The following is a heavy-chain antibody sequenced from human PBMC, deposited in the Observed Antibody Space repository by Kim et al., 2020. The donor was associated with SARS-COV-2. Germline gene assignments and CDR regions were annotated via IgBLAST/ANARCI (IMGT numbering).Heavy chain of an antibody. V-gene: IGHV3-7*01. CDR3: AGDPRGLLWFGEVSP. Sequence: DAVKGRFTISRDNAKNSLYLQMNSLRAEDAAVYYCAGDPRGLLWFGEVSPWGQGTLVTVSS. J-gene: IGHJ5*02. D-gene: IGHD3-10*01.